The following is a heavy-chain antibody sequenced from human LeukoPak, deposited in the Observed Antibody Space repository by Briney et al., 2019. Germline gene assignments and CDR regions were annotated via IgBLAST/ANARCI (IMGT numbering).Heavy chain of an antibody. Sequence: SETLSLTCIVSGDSISGRHWGWIRQPAGKGLEWIGHIYSSGSGYYNPSLKSRVTMSADASTNQFSLKLTSVTAADTALYYCARRWTGENVFDIWGQGTMVTVSS. J-gene: IGHJ3*02. CDR1: GDSISGRH. CDR3: ARRWTGENVFDI. CDR2: IYSSGSG. V-gene: IGHV4-4*07. D-gene: IGHD3/OR15-3a*01.